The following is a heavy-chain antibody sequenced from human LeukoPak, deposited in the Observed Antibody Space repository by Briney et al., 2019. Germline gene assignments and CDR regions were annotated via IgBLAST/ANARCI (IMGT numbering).Heavy chain of an antibody. CDR3: ARGSPFDP. CDR2: IYHSGSA. J-gene: IGHJ5*02. Sequence: TLSLTCAVSGGSISSGGYSWSWIRQPPGKGLEWIGYIYHSGSAYYNPSLKSRVTLSVDRSKNQFSLKLSSVTAADTAVYYCARGSPFDPWGQGTLVTVSS. CDR1: GGSISSGGYS. V-gene: IGHV4-30-2*01.